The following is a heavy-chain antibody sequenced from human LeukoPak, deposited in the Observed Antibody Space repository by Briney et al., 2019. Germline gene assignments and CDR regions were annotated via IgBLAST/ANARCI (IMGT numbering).Heavy chain of an antibody. CDR3: ARALVATFEAFWFDP. D-gene: IGHD5-12*01. J-gene: IGHJ5*02. Sequence: HPGGSLRLSCAASGFTFSTYWMSWVRQAPGKGLEWVANIKQDGSEKYYVDSVKGRFTISRDNAKSSLFLQMNGLRVEDTAVYYCARALVATFEAFWFDPWGQGTLVTVSS. CDR1: GFTFSTYW. CDR2: IKQDGSEK. V-gene: IGHV3-7*01.